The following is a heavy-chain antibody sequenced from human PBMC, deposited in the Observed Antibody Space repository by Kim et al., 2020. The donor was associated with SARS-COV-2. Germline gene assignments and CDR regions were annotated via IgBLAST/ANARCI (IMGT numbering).Heavy chain of an antibody. CDR3: AKSHLWEWFGELQFDY. D-gene: IGHD3-10*01. CDR2: ISGDGGST. Sequence: GGSLRLSCAASGFTFDDYAMHWVRQAPGKGLEWVSLISGDGGSTYYADSVKGRFTISRDNSKNSLYLQMNSLRTEDTALYYCAKSHLWEWFGELQFDYWGQGTLVTVSS. V-gene: IGHV3-43*02. CDR1: GFTFDDYA. J-gene: IGHJ4*02.